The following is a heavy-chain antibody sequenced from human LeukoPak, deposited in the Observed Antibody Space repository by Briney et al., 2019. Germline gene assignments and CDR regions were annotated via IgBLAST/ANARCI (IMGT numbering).Heavy chain of an antibody. V-gene: IGHV1-2*02. CDR3: VLAAAGLNWFDP. D-gene: IGHD6-13*01. J-gene: IGHJ5*02. Sequence: ASVKVSCKASGYTFTGDYMHWVRQAPGQGLEWMGWVNPKSGSTNYAQKFQGRVTMTRDTSSSTAYMELSRLRSDDTAVYYCVLAAAGLNWFDPWGQGTLVTVSS. CDR2: VNPKSGST. CDR1: GYTFTGDY.